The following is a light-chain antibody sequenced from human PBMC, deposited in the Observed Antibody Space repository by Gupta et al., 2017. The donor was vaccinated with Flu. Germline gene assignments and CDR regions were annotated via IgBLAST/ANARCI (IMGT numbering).Light chain of an antibody. CDR2: GAS. V-gene: IGKV1-39*01. Sequence: SLSASAGDRVTITCPASPSVTSYLKWYQQRPGKAPKLLIYGASTLQDGVPSRFSGSGSGTQFTLTISSVQPEDSATYFCQQTYITPPHGTFGQGTKLEIK. CDR1: PSVTSY. J-gene: IGKJ2*01. CDR3: QQTYITPPHGT.